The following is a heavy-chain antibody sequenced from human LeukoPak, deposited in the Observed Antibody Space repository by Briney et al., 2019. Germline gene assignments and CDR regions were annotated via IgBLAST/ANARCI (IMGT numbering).Heavy chain of an antibody. D-gene: IGHD2-2*01. CDR2: IYSGGST. CDR3: AREEYQLLPDYYYMDV. CDR1: GFTVSSNY. Sequence: TGGSLRLSCAASGFTVSSNYMSWVRQAPGKGLEWVSVIYSGGSTYYADSVKGRFTISRDNAKNSLYLQMNSLRAEDTAVYYCAREEYQLLPDYYYMDVWGKGTTVTVSS. V-gene: IGHV3-53*01. J-gene: IGHJ6*03.